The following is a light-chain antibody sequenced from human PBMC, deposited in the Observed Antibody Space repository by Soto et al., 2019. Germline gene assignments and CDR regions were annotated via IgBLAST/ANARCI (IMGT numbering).Light chain of an antibody. J-gene: IGKJ4*01. CDR2: DAS. CDR1: QSISSW. Sequence: DIQMTQSPSTLSASVGDRVTITCRASQSISSWLTWYQQKPGEAPKVLIYDASSLGSGVPSRFSGSGSGTDFTLTISSLQPEDFATYYCQQSYSTPLTFGGGTKVDIK. V-gene: IGKV1-5*01. CDR3: QQSYSTPLT.